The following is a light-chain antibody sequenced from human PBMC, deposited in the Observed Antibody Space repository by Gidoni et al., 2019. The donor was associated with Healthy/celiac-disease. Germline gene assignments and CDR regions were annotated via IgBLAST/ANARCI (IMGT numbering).Light chain of an antibody. CDR3: QQYNNWPPKT. Sequence: EIVMTQSPATLSVSPGERATPSCRASQSVSSNLAWYQQKPGQAPRLLIYGASTRATGIPARFSGSGSGTEFTLTISSLQSEDFAVYYCQQYNNWPPKTFGHXTKVEIK. CDR1: QSVSSN. V-gene: IGKV3-15*01. J-gene: IGKJ1*01. CDR2: GAS.